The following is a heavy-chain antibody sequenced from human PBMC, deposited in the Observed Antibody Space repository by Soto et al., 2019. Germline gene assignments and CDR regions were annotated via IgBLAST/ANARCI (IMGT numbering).Heavy chain of an antibody. CDR2: IYYSGST. CDR1: GGSISSGDYY. D-gene: IGHD2-15*01. J-gene: IGHJ4*02. CDR3: ASIRIYPSFYFDY. V-gene: IGHV4-30-4*01. Sequence: PSETLSLTCTVSGGSISSGDYYWSWIRQPPGKGLEWIGYIYYSGSTYYNPSLKSRVTISVDTSKNQFSLKLSSVTAADTAVYYCASIRIYPSFYFDYWGQGTLVTVSS.